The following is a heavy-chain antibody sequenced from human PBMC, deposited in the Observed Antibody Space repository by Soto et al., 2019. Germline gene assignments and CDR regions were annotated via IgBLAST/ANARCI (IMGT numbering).Heavy chain of an antibody. Sequence: SLRLSCAASGFTFSSYSMNWVRQAPGKGLEWVSSISSSSSTYSADSVKGRFSISRDNSKNTLYLHMNSLTAEDTAVYFCAIEGAGPETTIYYALDVWGQGTTVTVSS. CDR2: ISSSSST. CDR1: GFTFSSYS. CDR3: AIEGAGPETTIYYALDV. J-gene: IGHJ6*02. V-gene: IGHV3-21*01. D-gene: IGHD1-7*01.